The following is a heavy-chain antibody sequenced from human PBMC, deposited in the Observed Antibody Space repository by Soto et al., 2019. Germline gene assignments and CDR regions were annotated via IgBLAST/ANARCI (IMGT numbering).Heavy chain of an antibody. CDR1: GFTVSSNY. D-gene: IGHD3-3*01. J-gene: IGHJ4*02. Sequence: EVQLVESGGGLIQPGGSLRLSCAASGFTVSSNYMSWVRQAPGKGLEWVSVIYSGGSTYYADSVKGRFTISRDNSKNTLYLQMYSLRAEDTAVYYCARGEGLKLVYFDYWGQGTLVTVSS. V-gene: IGHV3-53*01. CDR2: IYSGGST. CDR3: ARGEGLKLVYFDY.